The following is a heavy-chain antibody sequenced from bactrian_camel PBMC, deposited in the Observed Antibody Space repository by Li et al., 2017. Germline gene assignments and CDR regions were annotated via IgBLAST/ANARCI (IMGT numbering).Heavy chain of an antibody. J-gene: IGHJ6*01. D-gene: IGHD7*01. CDR1: GFTFSNYA. V-gene: IGHV3S35*01. Sequence: VQLVESGGDSVQPGGSLRLSCAASGFTFSNYAMSWVRQAPGKGFEWVSSINSRFITDYPNSVKGRFTISRDNAKNTVYLQLNSLKTEDTAVYYCVADGFRYWGQGTQVTVS. CDR3: VADGFRY. CDR2: INSRFIT.